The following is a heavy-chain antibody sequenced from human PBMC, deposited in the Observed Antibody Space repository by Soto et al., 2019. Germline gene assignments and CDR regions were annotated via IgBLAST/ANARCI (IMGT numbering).Heavy chain of an antibody. CDR2: INAHSGGT. J-gene: IGHJ5*02. Sequence: ASVKVSCKASGFSFTGYYIHWLRQAPGQGLEWMGWINAHSGGTEYAQKFQGRVTLTRDTSIAAAYLTLTSLTSDDTALYYCAKDLTRQLAYWLDPWGQGTQVTVSS. V-gene: IGHV1-2*02. CDR1: GFSFTGYY. D-gene: IGHD6-6*01. CDR3: AKDLTRQLAYWLDP.